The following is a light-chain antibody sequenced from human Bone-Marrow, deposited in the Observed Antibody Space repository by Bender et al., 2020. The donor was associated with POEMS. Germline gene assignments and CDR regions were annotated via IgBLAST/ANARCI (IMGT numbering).Light chain of an antibody. CDR1: SSNIGAHA. Sequence: QSVLTQPPSASGTPGQRVTISCSGGSSNIGAHAVNWYQHLPGPAPKLLLYSSHRRPSEVPDRFSGSRSGTSASLGISGLQSEDEADYYCAVWDDSLNGWVFGGGTKLTVL. J-gene: IGLJ3*02. CDR2: SSH. V-gene: IGLV1-44*01. CDR3: AVWDDSLNGWV.